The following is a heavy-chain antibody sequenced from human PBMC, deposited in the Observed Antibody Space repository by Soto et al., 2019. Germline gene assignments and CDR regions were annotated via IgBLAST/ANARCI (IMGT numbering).Heavy chain of an antibody. CDR1: GITFSLNS. CDR3: LRARSTDSRPDS. J-gene: IGHJ5*01. V-gene: IGHV3-21*01. Sequence: PGGSLRLSCAASGITFSLNSMIWVRQAPGKGLEWVESITSSSSYIYYEDSLKGRFTLSRDNAKNPLFLQLDSLSAEDTAAYLCLRARSTDSRPDSWGQGTLVTVSS. D-gene: IGHD3-22*01. CDR2: ITSSSSYI.